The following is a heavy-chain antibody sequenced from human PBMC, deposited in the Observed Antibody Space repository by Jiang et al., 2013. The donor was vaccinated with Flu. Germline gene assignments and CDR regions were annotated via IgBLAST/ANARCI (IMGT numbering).Heavy chain of an antibody. CDR2: ISGSGGST. Sequence: SYAMSWVRQAPGKGLEWVSAISGSGGSTYYADSVKGRFTISRDNSKNTLYLQMNSLRAEDTAVYYCAKGQQLVHFDYWGQGTLVTVSS. CDR3: AKGQQLVHFDY. V-gene: IGHV3-23*01. J-gene: IGHJ4*02. CDR1: SYA. D-gene: IGHD6-13*01.